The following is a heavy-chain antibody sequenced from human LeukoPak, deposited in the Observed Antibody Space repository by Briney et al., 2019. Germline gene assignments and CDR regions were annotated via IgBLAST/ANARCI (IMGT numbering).Heavy chain of an antibody. CDR3: ARGGVRYFDWYYKFDP. Sequence: SGGSLRLSCAASGFTFDDYGMSWVRQAPGKGLEWIGEINHSGSTNYNPSLKSRVTISVDTSKNQFSLKLSSVTAADTAVYYCARGGVRYFDWYYKFDPWGQGTLVTVSS. V-gene: IGHV4-34*01. J-gene: IGHJ5*02. D-gene: IGHD3-9*01. CDR2: INHSGST. CDR1: GFTFDDYG.